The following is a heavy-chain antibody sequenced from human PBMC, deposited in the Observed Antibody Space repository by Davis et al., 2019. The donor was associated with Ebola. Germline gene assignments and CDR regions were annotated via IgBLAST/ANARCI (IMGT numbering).Heavy chain of an antibody. CDR1: GFTFSSYS. V-gene: IGHV3-48*04. CDR3: AREEIVVVPAARSYNWFDP. CDR2: ISSSSSTI. J-gene: IGHJ5*02. D-gene: IGHD2-2*01. Sequence: GGSLRLSCAASGFTFSSYSMNWVRQAPGKGLEWVSYISSSSSTIYYADSVKGRFTISRDNAKNSLYLQMNSLRAEDTAVYYCAREEIVVVPAARSYNWFDPWGQGTLVTVSS.